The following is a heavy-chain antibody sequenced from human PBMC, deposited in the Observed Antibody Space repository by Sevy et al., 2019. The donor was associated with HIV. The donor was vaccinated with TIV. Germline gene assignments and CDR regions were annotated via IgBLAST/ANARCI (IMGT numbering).Heavy chain of an antibody. J-gene: IGHJ3*02. V-gene: IGHV3-23*01. D-gene: IGHD2-21*01. CDR1: GFTFSSYA. CDR2: ISGSGGSP. CDR3: AKGHIAVVGDAFDI. Sequence: GGSLRLSCAASGFTFSSYAMNWVRQAPGKGLQWVSAISGSGGSPYYADSVKGRFTISRDNSKNTLYLQMNSLRAEDTAVYYCAKGHIAVVGDAFDIWGQGTMVTVSS.